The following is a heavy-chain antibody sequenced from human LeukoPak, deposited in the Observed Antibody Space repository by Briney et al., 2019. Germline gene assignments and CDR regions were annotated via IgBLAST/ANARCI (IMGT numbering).Heavy chain of an antibody. Sequence: GGSLRLSCAASGSTFSRYWMHWVRQAPGKGLVWVSRTNSDGSLPSYADSVKGRFTISRDNAKNTLYLQMNSLGVEDTAIYYCARGLPGYSNTWNDHWGQGTLVTVSS. CDR1: GSTFSRYW. J-gene: IGHJ5*02. D-gene: IGHD6-13*01. CDR3: ARGLPGYSNTWNDH. CDR2: TNSDGSLP. V-gene: IGHV3-74*01.